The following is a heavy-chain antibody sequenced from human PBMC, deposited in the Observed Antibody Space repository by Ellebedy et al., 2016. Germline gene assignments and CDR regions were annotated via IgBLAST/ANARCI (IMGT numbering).Heavy chain of an antibody. CDR1: GYTFTGYY. CDR3: ARHVTYGVLHFDY. V-gene: IGHV1-24*01. D-gene: IGHD2-21*02. Sequence: ASVKVSXXASGYTFTGYYMHWVRQAPGQGLEWMGGFDPEDGETIYAQKFQGRVTMTEDTSTDTAYMELSSLRSEDTAVYYCARHVTYGVLHFDYWGQGTLVTVSS. J-gene: IGHJ4*02. CDR2: FDPEDGET.